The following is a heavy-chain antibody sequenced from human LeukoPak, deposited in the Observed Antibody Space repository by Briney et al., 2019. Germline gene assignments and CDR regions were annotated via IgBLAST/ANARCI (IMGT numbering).Heavy chain of an antibody. V-gene: IGHV3-66*01. Sequence: GGSLRLSCAASGFTVRSNYMSWVRQAPGKGLEWVSVISSGGSTYCADSVKGRFTISRDSSKNSLYLQMKSLRAEDTALYYCSRDRMGTKSFDYWGQGTLATVSS. CDR1: GFTVRSNY. CDR3: SRDRMGTKSFDY. D-gene: IGHD5-24*01. CDR2: ISSGGST. J-gene: IGHJ4*02.